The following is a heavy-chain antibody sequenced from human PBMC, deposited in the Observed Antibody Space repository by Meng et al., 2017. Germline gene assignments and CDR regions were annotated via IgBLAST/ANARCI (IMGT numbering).Heavy chain of an antibody. Sequence: QLPESGPGLVEPSATLSLTCAVSGGSISSSNWWSSVRQPPGKGLEWIGEIYHSGITNYNPSLKSRVTISVDKSKNQFSPKLSSVTAADTAVYYCARIGDWGSTRYFDYWGQGTLVTVSS. CDR1: GGSISSSNW. CDR3: ARIGDWGSTRYFDY. CDR2: IYHSGIT. V-gene: IGHV4-4*02. J-gene: IGHJ4*02. D-gene: IGHD7-27*01.